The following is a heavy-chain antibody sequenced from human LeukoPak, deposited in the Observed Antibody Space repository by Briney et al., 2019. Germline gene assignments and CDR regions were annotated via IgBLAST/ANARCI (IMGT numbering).Heavy chain of an antibody. CDR1: GYSFSNYW. J-gene: IGHJ6*03. V-gene: IGHV5-51*01. Sequence: GESLKISCKGSGYSFSNYWLGWVRQMPGRGLEWMGIIYPGDSRTRYSPSFQGQVTISADKSISTAYLQWSSLKASDTAMYYCARGELLWFGELFPPDYYMDVWGKGTTVTISS. CDR3: ARGELLWFGELFPPDYYMDV. D-gene: IGHD3-10*01. CDR2: IYPGDSRT.